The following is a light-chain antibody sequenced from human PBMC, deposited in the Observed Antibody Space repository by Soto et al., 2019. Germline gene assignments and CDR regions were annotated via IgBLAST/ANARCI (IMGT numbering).Light chain of an antibody. CDR3: HQYQNYSSS. Sequence: DIQLTQSPSIVSASLGDRVTISCRASQSVFIWLAWYQQKRGKAPKLLIYDASALESGVPPRFSGSGFETEFTLSIDGLQSDDFAVYYCHQYQNYSSSFCQGTELEIK. J-gene: IGKJ2*03. CDR1: QSVFIW. CDR2: DAS. V-gene: IGKV1-5*01.